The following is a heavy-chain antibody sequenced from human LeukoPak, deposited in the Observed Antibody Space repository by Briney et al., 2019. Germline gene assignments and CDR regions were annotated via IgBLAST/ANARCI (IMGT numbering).Heavy chain of an antibody. CDR1: GFSFSIYW. J-gene: IGHJ5*01. CDR3: AKEGAYPIITYDS. V-gene: IGHV3-7*01. D-gene: IGHD3-10*01. CDR2: IKGDGIEK. Sequence: SGGSLRLSCAASGFSFSIYWMNWVRQAPGKGLEWVANIKGDGIEKNYVDSVKGRFSISRDNALNSLYLQMDSLRAEDTAVYYCAKEGAYPIITYDSWGQGALVTVSS.